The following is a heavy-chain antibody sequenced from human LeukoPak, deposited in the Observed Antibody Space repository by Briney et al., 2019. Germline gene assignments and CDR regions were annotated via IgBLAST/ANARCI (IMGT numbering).Heavy chain of an antibody. V-gene: IGHV3-30*02. CDR2: IRYDGSNK. CDR1: GFTFSSYG. J-gene: IGHJ4*02. D-gene: IGHD6-13*01. CDR3: AKYSAAGLFDY. Sequence: PGGSLRLSCAASGFTFSSYGMHWVRQAPGKGLEWVAFIRYDGSNKYYAVSVKGRFTISRDNSKNTLYLQMYSLRAEDTAVYYCAKYSAAGLFDYWGQGTLVTVSS.